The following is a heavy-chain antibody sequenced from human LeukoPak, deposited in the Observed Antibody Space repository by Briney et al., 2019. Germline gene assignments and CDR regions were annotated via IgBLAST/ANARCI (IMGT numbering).Heavy chain of an antibody. CDR3: ANTVEVDTAMAN. CDR1: VFTFSSYS. D-gene: IGHD5-18*01. J-gene: IGHJ4*02. CDR2: ISGSGGST. V-gene: IGHV3-23*01. Sequence: PGGSLRLSCAASVFTFSSYSMSWVRQAPGKGLEWVSAISGSGGSTYYADSVKGRFTISRDNSKNTLYLQMNSLRAEDTAVYYCANTVEVDTAMANWGQGTLVTVSS.